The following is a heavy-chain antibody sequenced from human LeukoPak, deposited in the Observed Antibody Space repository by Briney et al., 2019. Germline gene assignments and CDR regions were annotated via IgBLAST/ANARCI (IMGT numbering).Heavy chain of an antibody. CDR1: DYSISSGYY. J-gene: IGHJ4*02. Sequence: PSETLSLTCAVSDYSISSGYYWGWIRQPPGKGLEWMGSIYRSGSTSYNPSLKSRVTISLDTPKNQFSLKLSSVTAADTAMYYCGRVGGDCSGASCYIYWGQGTLVTVSS. CDR3: GRVGGDCSGASCYIY. V-gene: IGHV4-38-2*01. CDR2: IYRSGST. D-gene: IGHD2-15*01.